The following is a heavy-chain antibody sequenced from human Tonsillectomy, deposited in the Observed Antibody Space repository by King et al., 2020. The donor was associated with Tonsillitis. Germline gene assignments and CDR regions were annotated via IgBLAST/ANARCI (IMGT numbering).Heavy chain of an antibody. Sequence: VQLVESGGGLVKPGGSLRLSCTTSGFTFSNYNMNWVRQAPGKGLEWVSSIGGSLKFIYTTVSLRGRFTISRDDARNSLYLHMTRLRVEDTAVYYCVRGSQQEQRRDEFDYWGRGTLVAVSS. CDR2: IGGSLKFI. J-gene: IGHJ4*02. CDR3: VRGSQQEQRRDEFDY. CDR1: GFTFSNYN. V-gene: IGHV3-21*01. D-gene: IGHD6-13*01.